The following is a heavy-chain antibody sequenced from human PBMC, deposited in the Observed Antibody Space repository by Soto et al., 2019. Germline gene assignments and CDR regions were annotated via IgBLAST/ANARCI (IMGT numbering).Heavy chain of an antibody. CDR2: ISSSGGTI. CDR3: ARSFTIFGVVNYYGMDV. J-gene: IGHJ6*02. CDR1: GFTFSDYY. D-gene: IGHD3-3*01. V-gene: IGHV3-11*01. Sequence: GGSLRLSCAASGFTFSDYYMSWIRQAPGKGLEWVSYISSSGGTIYYADSVKGRFTISRDNAKNSLYLQMNSLRAEDTAVYYCARSFTIFGVVNYYGMDVWGQGTTVTVSS.